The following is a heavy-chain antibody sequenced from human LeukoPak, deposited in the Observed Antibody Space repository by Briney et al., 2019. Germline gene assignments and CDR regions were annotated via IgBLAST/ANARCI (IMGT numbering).Heavy chain of an antibody. V-gene: IGHV4-39*01. Sequence: SETLSLICTVSGGSISSSTDYWGWIRQPPGKGLELIANIYCSGSTYYNPSLKSRVTIAVDTSKNHFCLKLSPVTGPDTAVYYCAGLIRPGWFDPWGQGTLVTVSS. CDR3: AGLIRPGWFDP. D-gene: IGHD1-14*01. J-gene: IGHJ5*02. CDR1: GGSISSSTDY. CDR2: IYCSGST.